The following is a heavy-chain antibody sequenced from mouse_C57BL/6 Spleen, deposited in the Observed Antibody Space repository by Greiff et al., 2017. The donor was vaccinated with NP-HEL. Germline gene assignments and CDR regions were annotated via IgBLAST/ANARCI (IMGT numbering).Heavy chain of an antibody. J-gene: IGHJ3*01. V-gene: IGHV5-4*01. CDR1: GFTFSSYA. CDR3: ARDRGSSGYVAWFAY. Sequence: EVKLMESGGGLVKPGGSLKLSCAASGFTFSSYAMSWVRQTPEKRLEWVATISDGGSYTYYPDNVKGRFTISRDNAKNNLYLQMSHLKSEDTAMYYGARDRGSSGYVAWFAYWGQGTLVTVSA. D-gene: IGHD3-2*02. CDR2: ISDGGSYT.